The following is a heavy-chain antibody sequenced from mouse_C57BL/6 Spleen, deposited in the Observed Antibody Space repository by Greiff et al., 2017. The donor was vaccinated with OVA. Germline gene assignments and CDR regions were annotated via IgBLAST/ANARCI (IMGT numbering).Heavy chain of an antibody. D-gene: IGHD1-1*01. CDR2: IFPGSGST. Sequence: VQLQQSGPELVKPGASVKISCKASGYTFTDYYINWVKQRPGQGLEWIGWIFPGSGSTYYNEKFKGKATLTVDKSSSTAYMLLSSLTSEDSAVYFCARDYYYGSSYNWFAYWGQGTLVTVSA. J-gene: IGHJ3*01. V-gene: IGHV1-75*01. CDR3: ARDYYYGSSYNWFAY. CDR1: GYTFTDYY.